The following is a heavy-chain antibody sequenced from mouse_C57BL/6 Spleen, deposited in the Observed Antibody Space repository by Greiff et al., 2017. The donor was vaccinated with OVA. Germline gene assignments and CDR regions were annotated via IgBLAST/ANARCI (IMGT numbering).Heavy chain of an antibody. J-gene: IGHJ1*03. CDR1: GYSITSGYD. CDR3: ARGGGYYSNYPWYVDV. D-gene: IGHD2-5*01. V-gene: IGHV3-1*01. Sequence: EVQLQQSGPGMVKPSQSLSLTCTVTGYSITSGYDWHWIRHFPGNKLEWMGYISYSGSTNYNPSLKSRISITHDTSKNHFFLKLNSVTTEDTATYYCARGGGYYSNYPWYVDVWGTGTTVTVSS. CDR2: ISYSGST.